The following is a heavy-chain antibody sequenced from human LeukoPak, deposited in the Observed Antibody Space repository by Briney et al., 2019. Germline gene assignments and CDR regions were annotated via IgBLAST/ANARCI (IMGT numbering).Heavy chain of an antibody. CDR2: IYWDDDE. J-gene: IGHJ4*02. Sequence: RKSGPTLVKPTQTLTLTCTFSGFSLSTSGVGVGWTRQPPGKALEWLAVIYWDDDERYSPSLKSRLTITKDTSKDQVVLTMTNMDPVDTATYYCAHSCGGGNSAYFDYWGQGTLVTVSS. CDR1: GFSLSTSGVG. V-gene: IGHV2-5*02. CDR3: AHSCGGGNSAYFDY. D-gene: IGHD4-23*01.